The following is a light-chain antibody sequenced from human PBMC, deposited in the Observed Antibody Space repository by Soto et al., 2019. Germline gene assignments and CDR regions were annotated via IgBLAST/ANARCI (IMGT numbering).Light chain of an antibody. CDR2: STT. J-gene: IGLJ2*01. CDR3: LLFYGDGVV. CDR1: TGAVTSGYY. Sequence: QIVVTQEPSLTVSPGGTVTLTCASSTGAVTSGYYPNWFQQKPGQPPRALIYSTTYKHSWTPARFSGSLLGGKAALTLSGVQPEDEADYYCLLFYGDGVVFGGGTKLTVL. V-gene: IGLV7-43*01.